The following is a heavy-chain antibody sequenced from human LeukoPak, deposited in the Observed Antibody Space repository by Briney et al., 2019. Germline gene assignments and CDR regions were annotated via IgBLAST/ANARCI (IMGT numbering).Heavy chain of an antibody. CDR1: GYTFTSYG. CDR3: ARERGYSGYGDLEY. V-gene: IGHV1-18*01. Sequence: ASVNVSCTASGYTFTSYGISWVRQAPAQGLEGMGWISAYNGKTNYAQQLPGRVTMTTDTSTSTAYMELRSLRSDDTAVYYCARERGYSGYGDLEYWGQGTLVTVSS. D-gene: IGHD5-12*01. CDR2: ISAYNGKT. J-gene: IGHJ4*02.